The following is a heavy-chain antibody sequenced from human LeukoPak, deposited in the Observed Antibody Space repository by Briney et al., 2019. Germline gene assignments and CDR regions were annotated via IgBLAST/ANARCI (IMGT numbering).Heavy chain of an antibody. CDR3: TRDRASSDY. CDR1: GFTFSSYS. CDR2: ISSSSSYI. D-gene: IGHD3-10*01. J-gene: IGHJ4*02. V-gene: IGHV3-21*01. Sequence: GGSLRLSCAASGFTFSSYSMNWVRQAPGKGLEWVSSISSSSSYIYYADSVKGRFTTSRDNAKNSLYLQMNSLRAEDAAVYYCTRDRASSDYWGQGTLVTVSS.